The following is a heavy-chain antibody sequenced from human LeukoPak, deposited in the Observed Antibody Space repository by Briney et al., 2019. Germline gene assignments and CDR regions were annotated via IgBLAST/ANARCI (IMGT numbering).Heavy chain of an antibody. D-gene: IGHD5-18*01. V-gene: IGHV3-49*04. CDR3: SRGPIQLWLHNAMDV. Sequence: PGRSLRLSCTASGFTFGDHAMSWVRQAPGKGLEWVGFIRSKAYGGTTEYAASVKGRFTISRDDPKSIAYLQMNSLKTEDTAVYYCSRGPIQLWLHNAMDVWGQGTTVTVSS. J-gene: IGHJ6*02. CDR1: GFTFGDHA. CDR2: IRSKAYGGTT.